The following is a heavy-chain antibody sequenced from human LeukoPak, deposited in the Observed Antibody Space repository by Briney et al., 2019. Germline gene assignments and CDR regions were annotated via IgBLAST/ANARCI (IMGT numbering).Heavy chain of an antibody. D-gene: IGHD3-10*01. CDR2: ISSNGGST. CDR3: ARVGPHGYSSFDY. V-gene: IGHV3-64*01. J-gene: IGHJ4*02. Sequence: PGGSLRLSCEASGFTFSNYAMHWVRQAPGRGLEYVSGISSNGGSTYYANSVKGRFTISRDNSKNTLYLQMGSLRAEDMALYYCARVGPHGYSSFDYWGQGTLVTVSS. CDR1: GFTFSNYA.